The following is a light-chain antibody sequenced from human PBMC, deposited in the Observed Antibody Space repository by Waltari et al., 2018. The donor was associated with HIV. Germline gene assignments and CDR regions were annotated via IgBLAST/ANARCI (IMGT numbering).Light chain of an antibody. V-gene: IGKV3-20*01. J-gene: IGKJ1*01. CDR2: DTS. CDR3: QQYGGSPGT. Sequence: EFVLTQSPGTLSLSPGESATLSCRAIQSVSSNYLAWYQQKPGQAPRLLIYDTSYRATGIPDRFSGSGSGTDFTLTISRLEPEDFAVYYCQQYGGSPGTFGQGTKVEIE. CDR1: QSVSSNY.